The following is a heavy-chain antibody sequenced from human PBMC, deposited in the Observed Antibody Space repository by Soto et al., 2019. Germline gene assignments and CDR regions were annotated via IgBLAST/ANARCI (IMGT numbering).Heavy chain of an antibody. CDR2: ISYSGST. D-gene: IGHD1-26*01. J-gene: IGHJ4*02. Sequence: QVQLQESGPGLVKPSETLSLTCTVSGGSISSYYWSWIRQPPGKGLEWIGYISYSGSTNYNPSLKSRVTISVDTSKNQFSLKLSSVTAADTAVYYCARRYGGNLDYWGQGTLVTVSS. V-gene: IGHV4-59*08. CDR1: GGSISSYY. CDR3: ARRYGGNLDY.